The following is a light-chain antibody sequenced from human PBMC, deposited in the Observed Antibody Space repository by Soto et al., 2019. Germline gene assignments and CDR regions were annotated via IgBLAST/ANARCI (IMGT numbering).Light chain of an antibody. CDR3: QQYGTSPWA. CDR2: AAS. CDR1: QSVGRNY. J-gene: IGKJ1*01. V-gene: IGKV3-20*01. Sequence: EIVLTQFPGTLSLSPGERATLSCRASQSVGRNYVAWYQQKPGQAPRVIIYAASNRASGIPDRFSGSGSGSDFPLNISRLEPEDFAVYYCQQYGTSPWAFGQGTKVEIK.